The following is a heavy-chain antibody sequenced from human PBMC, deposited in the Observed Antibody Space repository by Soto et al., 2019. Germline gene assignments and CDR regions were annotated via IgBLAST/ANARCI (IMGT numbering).Heavy chain of an antibody. Sequence: PSETLSLTCTVSGGSISSGDYYWSWIRQPPGKGLEWIGYIYYSGSPYYNPSLKGRVTISVDTSKNQFSLKLSSVTAADTAVYYCARDRIGYCTTGVCYDMTNWGQGTLLTVSS. V-gene: IGHV4-30-4*01. J-gene: IGHJ4*02. CDR2: IYYSGSP. CDR1: GGSISSGDYY. D-gene: IGHD2-8*01. CDR3: ARDRIGYCTTGVCYDMTN.